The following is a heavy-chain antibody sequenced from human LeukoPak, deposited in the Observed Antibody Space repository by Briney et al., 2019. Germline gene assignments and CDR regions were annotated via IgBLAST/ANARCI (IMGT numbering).Heavy chain of an antibody. J-gene: IGHJ4*02. V-gene: IGHV4-59*01. CDR3: ARWSTNDCSGGSCLYYFDY. Sequence: NPSETLSLTCTVSGGSISSYYWSWIRQPPGKGLEWIGYIYYSGSTNYNPSPKSRVTISVDTSKNQFSLKLSSVTAADTAVYYCARWSTNDCSGGSCLYYFDYWGQGTLVTVSS. CDR1: GGSISSYY. CDR2: IYYSGST. D-gene: IGHD2-15*01.